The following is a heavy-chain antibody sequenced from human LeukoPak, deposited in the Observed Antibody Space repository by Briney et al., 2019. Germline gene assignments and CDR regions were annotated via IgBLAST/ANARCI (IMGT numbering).Heavy chain of an antibody. V-gene: IGHV3-48*02. CDR1: GLTVSSYS. Sequence: GGSLRLFCVASGLTVSSYSMNWVRQAPGKGLEWVSYISSSSSTIYYADSVKGRFTISRDNAKNSLDLQMNSLRDEDTAVYYCARARASGRSGFDYWGQGTLVTVSS. CDR2: ISSSSSTI. J-gene: IGHJ4*02. CDR3: ARARASGRSGFDY. D-gene: IGHD2-15*01.